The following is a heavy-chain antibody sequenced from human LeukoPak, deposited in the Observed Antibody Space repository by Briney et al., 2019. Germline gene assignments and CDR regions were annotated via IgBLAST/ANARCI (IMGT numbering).Heavy chain of an antibody. Sequence: SETLSLTCAVYGGSFSDYYWSWIRQPPGKGLEWIGEINHSGSTNYNPSLKSRVTISVDTSKNQFSLKLSSVTAADTAVYYCAREYDNWNDGAYYYYYMDVWGKGTTVTVSS. D-gene: IGHD1-1*01. CDR1: GGSFSDYY. J-gene: IGHJ6*03. CDR3: AREYDNWNDGAYYYYYMDV. V-gene: IGHV4-34*01. CDR2: INHSGST.